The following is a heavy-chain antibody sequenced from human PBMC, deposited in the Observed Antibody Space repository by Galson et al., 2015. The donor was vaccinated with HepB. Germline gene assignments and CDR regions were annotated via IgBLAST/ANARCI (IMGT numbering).Heavy chain of an antibody. D-gene: IGHD3-9*01. Sequence: SLRLSCAASGFTFSSYWMSWVRQAPGKGLEWVANIKQDGSEKYYVDSVKGRFTISRDNAKNSLYLQMNSLRAEDTAVYYCAREEYYDILAGYYHYYGMDVWGQGTTVTVSS. CDR3: AREEYYDILAGYYHYYGMDV. V-gene: IGHV3-7*03. CDR1: GFTFSSYW. J-gene: IGHJ6*02. CDR2: IKQDGSEK.